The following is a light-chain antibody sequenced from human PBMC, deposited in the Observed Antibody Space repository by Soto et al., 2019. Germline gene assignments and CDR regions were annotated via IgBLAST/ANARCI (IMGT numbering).Light chain of an antibody. V-gene: IGKV1-5*03. J-gene: IGKJ2*01. CDR1: QSITIW. CDR3: QQYNSYPYT. Sequence: DIQMTQSPSTLSASVGDRVTITCRASQSITIWLAWYQQKPGKAPNLLIYKASTLQSGVPSRFSGSGSGTEFTLSTSSLQPDDFATYYCQQYNSYPYTFAQGTKLEI. CDR2: KAS.